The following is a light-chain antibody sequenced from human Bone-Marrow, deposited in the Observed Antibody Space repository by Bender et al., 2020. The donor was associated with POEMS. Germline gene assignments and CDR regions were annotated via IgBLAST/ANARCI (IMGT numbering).Light chain of an antibody. Sequence: QSVLTQPPSVSGAPGQRVAISCTGSSSNIGAAYDVHWYQQFPGTAPKLLIFGNNNRPSGVPDRFSGSTSGTSASLAITGLQAEDEADYYCQSSDSSLSGSVVFGGGTKLTVL. CDR3: QSSDSSLSGSVV. CDR1: SSNIGAAYD. J-gene: IGLJ2*01. CDR2: GNN. V-gene: IGLV1-40*01.